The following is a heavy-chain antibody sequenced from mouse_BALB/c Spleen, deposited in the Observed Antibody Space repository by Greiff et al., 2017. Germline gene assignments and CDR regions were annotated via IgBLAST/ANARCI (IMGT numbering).Heavy chain of an antibody. Sequence: DVKLVESGGGLVQPGGSLKLSCAASGFTFSSYGMSWVRQTPDKRLELVATINSNGGSTYYPDSVKGRFTISRDNAKNTLYLQMSSLKSEDTAMYYCARGRYDPYYFDYWGQGTTLTVSS. D-gene: IGHD2-3*01. J-gene: IGHJ2*01. CDR3: ARGRYDPYYFDY. CDR1: GFTFSSYG. V-gene: IGHV5-6-3*01. CDR2: INSNGGST.